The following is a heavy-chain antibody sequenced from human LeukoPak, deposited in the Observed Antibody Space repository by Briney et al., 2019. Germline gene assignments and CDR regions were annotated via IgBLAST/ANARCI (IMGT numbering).Heavy chain of an antibody. J-gene: IGHJ4*02. CDR3: AKEGDYCGGDCYRGNYFDY. CDR2: ISSTRSYI. Sequence: GGSLRLSCAASGFTFSSYSMNWVRQAPGKGLEWVSSISSTRSYIYYADSVKGRFTISRDNAKNSLYLQMNSLRADDTAVYYCAKEGDYCGGDCYRGNYFDYWGQGTLVTVSS. CDR1: GFTFSSYS. D-gene: IGHD2-21*01. V-gene: IGHV3-21*01.